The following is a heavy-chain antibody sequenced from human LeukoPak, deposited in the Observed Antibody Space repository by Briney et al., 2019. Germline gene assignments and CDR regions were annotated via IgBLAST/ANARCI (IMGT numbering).Heavy chain of an antibody. D-gene: IGHD3-10*01. V-gene: IGHV3-23*01. Sequence: GGSLRLSCAVSGITLSNYGMSWVRQAPGKGLEWVAGISDSGGRTNYADSVKGRFTISRDNPKNTLYLQMNSLRAEDTAVYYCARVHDYGSGSYYQRDYGMDVWGQGTTVTVSS. CDR1: GITLSNYG. CDR2: ISDSGGRT. CDR3: ARVHDYGSGSYYQRDYGMDV. J-gene: IGHJ6*02.